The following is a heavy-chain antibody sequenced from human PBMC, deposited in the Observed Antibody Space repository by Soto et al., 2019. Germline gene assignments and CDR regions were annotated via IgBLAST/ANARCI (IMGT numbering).Heavy chain of an antibody. D-gene: IGHD5-12*01. CDR1: GGSISSIDW. V-gene: IGHV4-4*02. Sequence: QVQVQESGPGLLKPSGTLSLTCAVSGGSISSIDWWSWVRQPPGKGLEWIGEIDHTGSTHYNPSLQSRVIISVDISKNQLSLKLTSVTAADTAVYYCLRAVGYDSRVYWGQGTLVTVSS. J-gene: IGHJ4*02. CDR2: IDHTGST. CDR3: LRAVGYDSRVY.